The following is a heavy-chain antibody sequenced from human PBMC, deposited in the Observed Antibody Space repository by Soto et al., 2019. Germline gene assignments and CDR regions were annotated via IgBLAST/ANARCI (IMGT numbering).Heavy chain of an antibody. CDR2: IIPILGIA. V-gene: IGHV1-69*08. CDR3: ARDHGGNARQLYCYCGMDV. D-gene: IGHD2-15*01. Sequence: QVQLVQSGAEVKKPGSSVKVSCKASGGTFSSYTISWVRQAPGQGLEWMGMIIPILGIANYAQKFQGRVTITADKAASRAYMELSSLRSEDTAVYYGARDHGGNARQLYCYCGMDVWGQGTTVTVSS. J-gene: IGHJ6*02. CDR1: GGTFSSYT.